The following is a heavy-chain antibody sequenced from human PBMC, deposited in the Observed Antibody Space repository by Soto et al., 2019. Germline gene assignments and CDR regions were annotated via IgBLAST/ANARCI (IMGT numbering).Heavy chain of an antibody. J-gene: IGHJ5*02. Sequence: GGSLRLSCAASGFTFNIYGMHWVRQAPDKGLEWVALISYDGSNQYYADSVKGRFTISRDNSKNTLFLQMNSLRADDTAVYYCAKDQASGKGSFDPWGQGTLVTVSS. CDR3: AKDQASGKGSFDP. CDR1: GFTFNIYG. V-gene: IGHV3-30*18. CDR2: ISYDGSNQ.